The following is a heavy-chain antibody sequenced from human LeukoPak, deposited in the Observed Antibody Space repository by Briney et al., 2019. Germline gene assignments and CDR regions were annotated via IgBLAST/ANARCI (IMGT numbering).Heavy chain of an antibody. CDR1: GITVNSNY. V-gene: IGHV3-66*01. D-gene: IGHD3-22*01. CDR3: ARGGYYDSSGYYYFDY. J-gene: IGHJ4*02. Sequence: GGSLRLSCAASGITVNSNYMIWVRQAPGKGLEWVSVIYSGGSTYYADSVKGRFTISRDNSKNTLYLQMNSLRAEDTAVYYCARGGYYDSSGYYYFDYWGQGTLVTVSS. CDR2: IYSGGST.